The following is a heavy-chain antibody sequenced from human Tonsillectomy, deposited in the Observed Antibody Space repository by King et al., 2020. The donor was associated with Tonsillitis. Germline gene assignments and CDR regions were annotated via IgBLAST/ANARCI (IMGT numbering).Heavy chain of an antibody. Sequence: VQLVESGGGLIQPGGSLRLSCAASGFTVNTNYMSWVRQAPGKGLEWVSVIYSGGSTFYADSVKGRFTISRDNSKNTLYLQMNSLRAEDTAVYYCARNYHFWSGPFDYWGQGTLVTVSS. CDR1: GFTVNTNY. CDR2: IYSGGST. V-gene: IGHV3-53*01. D-gene: IGHD3-3*01. CDR3: ARNYHFWSGPFDY. J-gene: IGHJ4*02.